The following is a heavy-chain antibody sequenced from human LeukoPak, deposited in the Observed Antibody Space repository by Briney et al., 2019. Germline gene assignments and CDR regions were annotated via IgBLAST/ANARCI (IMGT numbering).Heavy chain of an antibody. J-gene: IGHJ3*02. CDR2: IYNSGNT. CDR3: ARGSRGTVVVAASAFDI. D-gene: IGHD2-15*01. Sequence: PSETLSLTCSVSGGSIASGDYYWTWIRQPPGKGPEWIGYIYNSGNTYYNPSLKSRVSTSADTSENEFSLKLSSVSAADTAVYYCARGSRGTVVVAASAFDIWGQGTFLTVSS. V-gene: IGHV4-30-4*01. CDR1: GGSIASGDYY.